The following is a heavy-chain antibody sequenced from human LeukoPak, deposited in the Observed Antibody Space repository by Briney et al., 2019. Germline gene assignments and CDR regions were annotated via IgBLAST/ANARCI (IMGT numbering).Heavy chain of an antibody. V-gene: IGHV3-21*01. CDR3: ARDGVTYYDFWSGQTGMDV. CDR1: GFTFSSYS. D-gene: IGHD3-3*01. Sequence: PGGSLRLSCAASGFTFSSYSMNWVRQAPGKGLEWVSSISSSSSYIYYADSVKGRFTISRDNAKNSLYLQMNSLRAEDTALYYCARDGVTYYDFWSGQTGMDVWGKGTTVTFSS. CDR2: ISSSSSYI. J-gene: IGHJ6*04.